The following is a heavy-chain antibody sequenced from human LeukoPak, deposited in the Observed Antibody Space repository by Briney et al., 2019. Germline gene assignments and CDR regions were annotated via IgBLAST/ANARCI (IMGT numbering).Heavy chain of an antibody. CDR1: GYTFTDYY. D-gene: IGHD3-10*01. CDR2: INPNSGGT. Sequence: ASVKVSCKASGYTFTDYYMHWVRQAPGQGLEWMGWINPNSGGTNYAQTFQGRVTMTRDTSTSTAYMELSRLRSDDTAVYYCARGRRLYGSGSYGYDYWGQGTLVTVSS. CDR3: ARGRRLYGSGSYGYDY. J-gene: IGHJ4*02. V-gene: IGHV1-2*02.